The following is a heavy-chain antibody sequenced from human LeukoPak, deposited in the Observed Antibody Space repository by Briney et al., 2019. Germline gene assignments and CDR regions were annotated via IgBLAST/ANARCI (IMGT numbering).Heavy chain of an antibody. V-gene: IGHV3-74*01. J-gene: IGHJ4*02. CDR1: GFTFSNYW. D-gene: IGHD1-14*01. CDR2: INSDGSST. Sequence: SGGSLRLSCAASGFTFSNYWMHWVRQAPGKGLVWVSRINSDGSSTSYADSVKGRFTISRDNAKNTLYLQMNNLRPEDTAVYYCAKLHNLNCDYWGLGTLVTVSS. CDR3: AKLHNLNCDY.